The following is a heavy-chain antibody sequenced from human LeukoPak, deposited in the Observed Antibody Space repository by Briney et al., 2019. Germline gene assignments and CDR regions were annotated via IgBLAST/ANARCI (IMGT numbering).Heavy chain of an antibody. J-gene: IGHJ4*02. D-gene: IGHD5-18*01. CDR3: ARDQYSYAHAAQ. CDR1: GFTVSSNY. V-gene: IGHV3-66*01. Sequence: GGSLRLSCAASGFTVSSNYMSWVPQAPGKGLEWVSVIYSGGITYYADSVKGRFTISRDNSKNTLHLQMNSLRAEDTAVYYCARDQYSYAHAAQWGQGTLVTVSS. CDR2: IYSGGIT.